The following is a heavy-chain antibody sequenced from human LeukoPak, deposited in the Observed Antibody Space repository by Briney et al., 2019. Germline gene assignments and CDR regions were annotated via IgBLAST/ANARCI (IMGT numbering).Heavy chain of an antibody. CDR2: ITFSGDTA. CDR1: GFNFNNYH. CDR3: AKKSQSRGGGAFNV. V-gene: IGHV3-23*01. D-gene: IGHD2-15*01. Sequence: GSLRLSCTASGFNFNNYHMTWVRQAPGEGLEWVSIITFSGDTAYYADSVKGRFTISRDNSKNTLYLQMNSLRAEDTAVYYCAKKSQSRGGGAFNVWGQGTMVTVSS. J-gene: IGHJ3*01.